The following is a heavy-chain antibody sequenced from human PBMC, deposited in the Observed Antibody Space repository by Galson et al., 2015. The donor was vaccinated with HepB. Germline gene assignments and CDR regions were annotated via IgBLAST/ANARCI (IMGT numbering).Heavy chain of an antibody. Sequence: SLRLSCAASGFTFSSYGMHWVRQAPGKGLEWVAVISYDGSNKYYADSVKGRFTISRDNSKNTLYLQMNSLRAEDTAVYYCAKGGDSGSYDYFDYWGQGTLVTVSS. CDR1: GFTFSSYG. CDR2: ISYDGSNK. CDR3: AKGGDSGSYDYFDY. V-gene: IGHV3-30*18. J-gene: IGHJ4*02. D-gene: IGHD1-26*01.